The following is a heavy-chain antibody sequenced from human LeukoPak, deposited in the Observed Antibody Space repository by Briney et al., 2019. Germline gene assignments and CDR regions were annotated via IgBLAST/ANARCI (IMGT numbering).Heavy chain of an antibody. CDR1: GVTFSTYA. D-gene: IGHD5-18*01. J-gene: IGHJ4*02. CDR2: IVPILGTP. V-gene: IGHV1-69*13. CDR3: ARAVGSGNRWIKLWSFDY. Sequence: ASVKVSCKASGVTFSTYAISWVRQAPGQGLEWMGGIVPILGTPSNEQKFQGRVTIHADESTSTAFMELSRLRADDTAVYYCARAVGSGNRWIKLWSFDYWGQGTLVTVSS.